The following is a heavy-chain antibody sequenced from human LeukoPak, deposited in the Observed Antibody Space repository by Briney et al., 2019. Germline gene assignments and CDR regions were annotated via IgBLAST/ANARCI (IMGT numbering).Heavy chain of an antibody. CDR3: AKPTRGSGSFLIDF. CDR1: GFTFSSYG. Sequence: GRSLRLSCAASGFTFSSYGMHWARQAPGKGLEWVAVIWNDGSHKYYADSVKGRFTISRDNSKNTLYLQMNSLRAEDTAVYYCAKPTRGSGSFLIDFWGQGTLVTVSS. D-gene: IGHD1-26*01. CDR2: IWNDGSHK. V-gene: IGHV3-33*06. J-gene: IGHJ4*02.